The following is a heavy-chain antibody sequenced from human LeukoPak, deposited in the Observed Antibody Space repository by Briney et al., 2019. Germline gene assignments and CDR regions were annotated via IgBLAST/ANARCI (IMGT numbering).Heavy chain of an antibody. Sequence: GGSLRLSCAASGFTFSSYEMNWVRQAPGKGLEWVSYISSSGSTIYYADSVKGRFTISRDNAKNSLYLQMNSLRAEDTAVYYCARDKYSSGWGLGYYFDYWGQGTLVTVSS. CDR1: GFTFSSYE. CDR2: ISSSGSTI. D-gene: IGHD6-19*01. J-gene: IGHJ4*02. CDR3: ARDKYSSGWGLGYYFDY. V-gene: IGHV3-48*03.